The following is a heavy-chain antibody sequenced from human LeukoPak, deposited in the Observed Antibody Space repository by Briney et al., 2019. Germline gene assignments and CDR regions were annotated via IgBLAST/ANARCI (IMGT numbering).Heavy chain of an antibody. Sequence: SVKVSCKASGGTFSSYAISWVRQAPGQGLEWMGGIIPIFGTANYAQKFQGRVTITTDESTSTAYMELSSLRSEDTAVSYCARAHIAPKTAVAFDIWGQGTMVTVSS. V-gene: IGHV1-69*05. D-gene: IGHD6-13*01. CDR2: IIPIFGTA. CDR1: GGTFSSYA. CDR3: ARAHIAPKTAVAFDI. J-gene: IGHJ3*02.